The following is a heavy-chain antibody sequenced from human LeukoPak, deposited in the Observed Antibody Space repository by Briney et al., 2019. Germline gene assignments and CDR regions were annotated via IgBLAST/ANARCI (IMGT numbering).Heavy chain of an antibody. J-gene: IGHJ4*02. Sequence: GPSVKVSCKASGYTFTGYDMHWVRQSPGQGLKWMGWINPNSGGTNYAQKFEGRVTMTRDTSLSTADMELSSLTSEDTAVYYCARGHSSLRLYYFDYWGQGTLVTVSS. CDR2: INPNSGGT. CDR3: ARGHSSLRLYYFDY. V-gene: IGHV1-2*02. D-gene: IGHD6-6*01. CDR1: GYTFTGYD.